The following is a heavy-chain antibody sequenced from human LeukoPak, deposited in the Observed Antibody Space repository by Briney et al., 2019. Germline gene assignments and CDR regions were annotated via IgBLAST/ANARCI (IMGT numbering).Heavy chain of an antibody. CDR1: GFILNNYG. CDR3: AKGTRGSWSDVFDY. V-gene: IGHV3-33*06. J-gene: IGHJ4*01. Sequence: PGGSLRDSCEASGFILNNYGMHWVRQAPGKGLEWVAGIWYDGTNKYYADSVKGRFTISRANSNNTLYLQMSNLRVEDTAVYYCAKGTRGSWSDVFDYWGHGT. CDR2: IWYDGTNK. D-gene: IGHD1-1*01.